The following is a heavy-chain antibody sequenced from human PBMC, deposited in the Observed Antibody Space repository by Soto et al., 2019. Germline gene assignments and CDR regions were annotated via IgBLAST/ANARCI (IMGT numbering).Heavy chain of an antibody. CDR1: GFTFSSYG. CDR2: ISYDGSNK. Sequence: SLRLSCAASGFTFSSYGMHWVRQAPGKGPEWVAVISYDGSNKYYADSVKGRFTISRDNSKNTLYLQMNSLRAEDTAVYYCAKDHGYSSSWPFDYWGQGTLVTVSS. J-gene: IGHJ4*02. D-gene: IGHD6-13*01. V-gene: IGHV3-30*18. CDR3: AKDHGYSSSWPFDY.